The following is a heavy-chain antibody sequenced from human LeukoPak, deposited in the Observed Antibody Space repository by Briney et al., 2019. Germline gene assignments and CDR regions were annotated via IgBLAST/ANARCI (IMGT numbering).Heavy chain of an antibody. CDR3: AREPESPYCSSTSCYWAYMDV. V-gene: IGHV1-69*13. CDR2: IIPIFGTA. D-gene: IGHD2-2*01. Sequence: ASVKVSCKASGGTFSSYAISWVRQAPGQGLEWMGGIIPIFGTANYAQKFQGRVTITADESTSTAYMELSSLRSEDTAVYYCAREPESPYCSSTSCYWAYMDVWGKGTTVTVSS. CDR1: GGTFSSYA. J-gene: IGHJ6*03.